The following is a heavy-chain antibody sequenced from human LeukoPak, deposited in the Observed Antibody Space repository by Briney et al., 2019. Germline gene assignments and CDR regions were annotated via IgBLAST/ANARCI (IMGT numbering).Heavy chain of an antibody. CDR1: GGTFSSYA. V-gene: IGHV1-69*13. Sequence: SVKVSCKASGGTFSSYAISWVRQAPGQGLEWMGGIIPIFGTANYAQKFQGRVTITADESTSTAYMELSSLRSEDTAVYYCAFTTWEKATDYFDYWGQGTLVTVSS. D-gene: IGHD1-26*01. CDR3: AFTTWEKATDYFDY. CDR2: IIPIFGTA. J-gene: IGHJ4*02.